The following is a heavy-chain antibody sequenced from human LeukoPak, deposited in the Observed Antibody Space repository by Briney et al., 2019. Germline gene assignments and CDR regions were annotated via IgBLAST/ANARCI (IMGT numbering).Heavy chain of an antibody. D-gene: IGHD3-22*01. CDR2: IFYSGST. CDR3: ARDYHDTSGDNYVGGYYYMDV. V-gene: IGHV4-59*08. Sequence: SETLSLTCTVSGGSISPYSWSWLRQPPGKGLEWIGYIFYSGSTNYNPSLKSRVTISVATSKNEFYLELSFVTAADTAVYYCARDYHDTSGDNYVGGYYYMDVWGKGTTVTVSS. CDR1: GGSISPYS. J-gene: IGHJ6*03.